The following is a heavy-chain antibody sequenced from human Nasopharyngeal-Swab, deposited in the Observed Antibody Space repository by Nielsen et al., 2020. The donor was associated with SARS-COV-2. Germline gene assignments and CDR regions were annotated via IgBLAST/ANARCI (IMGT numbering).Heavy chain of an antibody. CDR3: ARVTHDYGDYGWFDP. D-gene: IGHD4-17*01. V-gene: IGHV3-33*01. CDR1: GFTFSSYG. J-gene: IGHJ5*02. CDR2: IWYDGSNK. Sequence: GESLKISCAASGFTFSSYGMHWVRQAPGKGLEWVAVIWYDGSNKYYADSVKGRFTISRDNSKNTLYLQMNSLRGEDTAVYYCARVTHDYGDYGWFDPWGQGTLVTVSS.